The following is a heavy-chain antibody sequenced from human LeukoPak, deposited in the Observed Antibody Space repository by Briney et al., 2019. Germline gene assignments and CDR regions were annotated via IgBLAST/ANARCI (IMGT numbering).Heavy chain of an antibody. Sequence: PGRSLRLSCAASGFTFGDYAMHWVRQAPGKGLEWVSGISWNSGSIGYADSVKGRFTISRDNAKNSLYLQMNSLRAEDTAVYYCAREYLFGDYSDYWGQGTLVTVSS. V-gene: IGHV3-9*01. D-gene: IGHD2-2*01. CDR2: ISWNSGSI. J-gene: IGHJ4*02. CDR1: GFTFGDYA. CDR3: AREYLFGDYSDY.